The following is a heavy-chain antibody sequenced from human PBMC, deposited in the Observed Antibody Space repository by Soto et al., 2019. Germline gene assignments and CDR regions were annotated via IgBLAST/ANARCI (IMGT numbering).Heavy chain of an antibody. CDR1: GFTFSSYA. J-gene: IGHJ6*02. D-gene: IGHD6-19*01. CDR3: AREAVAEYYYYGMDV. CDR2: ISYDGSNK. Sequence: LRLSCAASGFTFSSYAMHWVRQAPGKGLEWVAVISYDGSNKYYADSVKGRFTISRDNSKNTLYLQMNSLRAEDTAVYYCAREAVAEYYYYGMDVWGQGTTVTVSS. V-gene: IGHV3-30-3*01.